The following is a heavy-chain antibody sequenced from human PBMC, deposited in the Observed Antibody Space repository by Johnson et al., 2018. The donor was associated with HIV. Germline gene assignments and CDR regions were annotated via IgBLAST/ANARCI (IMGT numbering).Heavy chain of an antibody. CDR1: GFTFDDYA. D-gene: IGHD6-13*01. CDR3: TTDRAAARDAFDI. V-gene: IGHV3-9*01. J-gene: IGHJ3*02. Sequence: VQLVESGGGLVQPGRSLRLSCAASGFTFDDYAMHWVRQAPGKGLEWVSGINSDGSSTSYADSVKGRFTISRDNAKNSLYLQMNSLKTEDTAVYYCTTDRAAARDAFDIWGQGTMVTVSS. CDR2: INSDGSST.